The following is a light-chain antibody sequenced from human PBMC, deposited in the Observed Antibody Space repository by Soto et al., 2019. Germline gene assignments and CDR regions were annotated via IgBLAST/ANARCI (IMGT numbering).Light chain of an antibody. J-gene: IGKJ1*01. Sequence: AIRMTQSPSSFSASTGDRVTITCRASQGISSYLAWYQHKPGKAPKLLIYAASTLQSGVPSRFSGSGSGTDFTLTISCLQSEDFATYYCQQYYSYVWTFGQGTKVEIK. V-gene: IGKV1-8*01. CDR3: QQYYSYVWT. CDR2: AAS. CDR1: QGISSY.